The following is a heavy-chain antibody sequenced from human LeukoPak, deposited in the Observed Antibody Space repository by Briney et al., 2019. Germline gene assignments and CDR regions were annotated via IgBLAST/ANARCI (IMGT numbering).Heavy chain of an antibody. CDR2: IYYSGST. V-gene: IGHV4-59*01. J-gene: IGHJ6*03. CDR3: ARGGTNYYDSSGPYYYYYMDV. Sequence: SETLSLTCTVSGGSISSYYWSWIGQPPGKGLEWIGYIYYSGSTNYNPSLKSRVTISVHTSKNQFSLKLSSVTAADTAVYYCARGGTNYYDSSGPYYYYYMDVWGKGTTVTVSS. D-gene: IGHD3-22*01. CDR1: GGSISSYY.